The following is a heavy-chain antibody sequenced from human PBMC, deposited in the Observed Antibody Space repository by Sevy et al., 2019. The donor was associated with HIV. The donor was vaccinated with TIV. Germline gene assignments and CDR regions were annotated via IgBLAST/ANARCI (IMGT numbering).Heavy chain of an antibody. Sequence: SETLSLTCAVYGGSFSGYYWSWIRQPPGKGLEWIGEINHSGSTNYNPSLKSRVTISVDTSKNQFSLKLSSVTAADTAVYYCARHCTGTSCSHAFHIWGQGTMVTVSS. V-gene: IGHV4-34*01. CDR3: ARHCTGTSCSHAFHI. CDR2: INHSGST. D-gene: IGHD2-2*01. CDR1: GGSFSGYY. J-gene: IGHJ3*02.